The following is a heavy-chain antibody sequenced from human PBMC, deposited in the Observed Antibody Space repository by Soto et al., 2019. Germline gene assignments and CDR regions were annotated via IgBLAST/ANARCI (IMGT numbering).Heavy chain of an antibody. CDR3: VRGRGMAWDFDY. CDR2: NYYSGTS. CDR1: GGSISNSFYY. J-gene: IGHJ4*02. D-gene: IGHD7-27*01. V-gene: IGHV4-39*01. Sequence: QLQLQESGPGLVRPSETLSLTCTVSGGSISNSFYYWGWIRQPPGKGLEWIGSNYYSGTSYYNPSLKSRVTISLSMSKNQFSLRLTSVTAADTAVYYCVRGRGMAWDFDYWGQGTLVTVSS.